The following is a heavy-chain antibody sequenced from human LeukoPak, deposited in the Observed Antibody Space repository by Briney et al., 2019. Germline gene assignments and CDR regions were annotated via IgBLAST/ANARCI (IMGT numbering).Heavy chain of an antibody. J-gene: IGHJ4*02. Sequence: GGSLKLSCAASGFTFSGSAMHWVRQASWKGLEWVGRIRSKANSYATAYAASVKGRFTISRDDSKNTAYLQMNSLKTEDTAVYYCARGSSSLFDYWGQGTLVTVSS. V-gene: IGHV3-73*01. D-gene: IGHD6-6*01. CDR2: IRSKANSYAT. CDR3: ARGSSSLFDY. CDR1: GFTFSGSA.